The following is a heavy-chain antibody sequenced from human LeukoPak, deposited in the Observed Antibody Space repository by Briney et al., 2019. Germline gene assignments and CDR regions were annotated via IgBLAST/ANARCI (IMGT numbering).Heavy chain of an antibody. Sequence: GGSLRLSCAASGFTFSTYWMHWVRQAPGKGLVWVSRINSDGSSTSYGDSVKGRFTISRDNAKNTLFLQVNSLRAEDTAVYYCAREDDSSGYTPQYFDYRGQGTLVTVSS. D-gene: IGHD3-22*01. CDR2: INSDGSST. CDR3: AREDDSSGYTPQYFDY. J-gene: IGHJ4*02. V-gene: IGHV3-74*01. CDR1: GFTFSTYW.